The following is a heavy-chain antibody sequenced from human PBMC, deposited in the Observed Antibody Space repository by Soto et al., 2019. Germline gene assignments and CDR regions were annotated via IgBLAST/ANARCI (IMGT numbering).Heavy chain of an antibody. V-gene: IGHV4-59*01. CDR2: AYYGGNT. CDR3: AKHLSAWLRLEAFDV. CDR1: GGSISSYY. Sequence: QVQLQESGPGLVKPSETLSLTCTVSGGSISSYYWSWIRQPPGKGLEWIGYAYYGGNTXYNPSLXXXXXXXXXXXXXXXXXXXXXXTVADTAVYYCAKHLSAWLRLEAFDVWGLGTMXXVSS. J-gene: IGHJ3*01. D-gene: IGHD5-12*01.